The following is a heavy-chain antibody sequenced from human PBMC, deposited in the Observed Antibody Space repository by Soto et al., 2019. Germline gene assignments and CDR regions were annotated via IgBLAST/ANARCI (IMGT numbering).Heavy chain of an antibody. Sequence: ASVKVSCTASGYTFTRYAMHWVRQAPGQGLEWMGWINTGNGNTHYSQKFQGRVTFTRDASATTAYMERSSLTSEDTAVYYCARNVDYFDPWGQGTLVTVSS. J-gene: IGHJ5*02. D-gene: IGHD4-17*01. CDR3: ARNVDYFDP. CDR2: INTGNGNT. V-gene: IGHV1-3*04. CDR1: GYTFTRYA.